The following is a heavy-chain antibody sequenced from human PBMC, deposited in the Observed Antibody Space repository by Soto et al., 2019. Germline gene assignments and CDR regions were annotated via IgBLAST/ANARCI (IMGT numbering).Heavy chain of an antibody. CDR1: GGTFSSYA. CDR3: ARGGRNWNYDSLGAFDI. D-gene: IGHD1-7*01. Sequence: SVKVSCKASGGTFSSYAISWVRQAPGQGLEWMGGIIPIFGTANYAQKFQGRVTITADESTSTAFMELSSLRSEDTAVYYCARGGRNWNYDSLGAFDIWGQGTMVTVSS. J-gene: IGHJ3*02. V-gene: IGHV1-69*13. CDR2: IIPIFGTA.